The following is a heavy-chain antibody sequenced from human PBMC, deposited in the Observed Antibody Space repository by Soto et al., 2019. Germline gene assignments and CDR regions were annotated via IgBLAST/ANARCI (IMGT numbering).Heavy chain of an antibody. Sequence: LSLTCTVSGGAVSSGTYYWSWIRQPPGEGLEWIGHIYFTGSTNYNPSLKGRVTMSLDTSRNQFSLKPSSVTAADTAVYYCTRGPPRVQWFDPWGLGTLVTVSS. CDR2: IYFTGST. V-gene: IGHV4-61*01. CDR3: TRGPPRVQWFDP. CDR1: GGAVSSGTYY. J-gene: IGHJ5*02.